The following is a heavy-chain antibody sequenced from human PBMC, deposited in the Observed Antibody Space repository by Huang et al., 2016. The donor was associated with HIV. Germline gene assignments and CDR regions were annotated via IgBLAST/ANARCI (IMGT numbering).Heavy chain of an antibody. V-gene: IGHV3-30*01. D-gene: IGHD3-10*01. J-gene: IGHJ4*02. CDR1: GFAFRSFG. CDR2: ISTDGTIK. CDR3: ARTGSYYYGSGIYHFGDY. Sequence: QVQLVESGGGVVQPGRSLRLSCAASGFAFRSFGMHWIRQAPGKGLQWLAVISTDGTIKNYADAVRGRFTISRDNSKGTVYLQMNSLRPEDTAVYSCARTGSYYYGSGIYHFGDYWGQGTLVTVSS.